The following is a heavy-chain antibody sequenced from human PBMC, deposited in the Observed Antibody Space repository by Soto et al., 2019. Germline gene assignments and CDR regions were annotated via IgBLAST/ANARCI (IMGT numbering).Heavy chain of an antibody. J-gene: IGHJ4*02. V-gene: IGHV2-5*02. CDR2: IYWDDDK. Sequence: QNTLNESGPTVVRPTETLTLTCRFSGFSLTTSGVGVGWIRQSPGKAPEWLALIYWDDDKRYSASLKSRLTITKDTSKNQVVLTVSDLDPTDTATYYCARRVLRTVFGLVTTTAIYFDFWGQGTPVAVSS. D-gene: IGHD3-3*01. CDR3: ARRVLRTVFGLVTTTAIYFDF. CDR1: GFSLTTSGVG.